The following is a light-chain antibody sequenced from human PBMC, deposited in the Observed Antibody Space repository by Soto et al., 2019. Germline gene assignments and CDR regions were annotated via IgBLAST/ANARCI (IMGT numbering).Light chain of an antibody. Sequence: DILLTQSPCTLSLSPGERATLSCRTSQGRXSNFLAWYKHKPAKASGVPIAAASNQATGIPDRFSGSASETDFTLTINRLEPEDVAVYYCQLYGISPHFGQGTRLEIK. CDR3: QLYGISPH. V-gene: IGKV3-20*01. CDR2: AAS. CDR1: QGRXSNF. J-gene: IGKJ5*01.